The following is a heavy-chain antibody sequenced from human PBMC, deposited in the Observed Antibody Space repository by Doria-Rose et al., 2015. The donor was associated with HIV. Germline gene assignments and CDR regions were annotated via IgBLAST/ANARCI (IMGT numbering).Heavy chain of an antibody. CDR2: INEDGSGK. J-gene: IGHJ4*02. CDR3: AREAVAGSVYFNY. V-gene: IGHV3-7*01. CDR1: GFPFSTFW. D-gene: IGHD6-19*01. Sequence: VQLQESGGGLVHPGESLRLSCAASGFPFSTFWMTWVRQAPGKGLEWVANINEDGSGKYYVDSVKARFTISRDNAKNSLYLQMNTVRAEDTAMYYCAREAVAGSVYFNYWGQGTRGTVSS.